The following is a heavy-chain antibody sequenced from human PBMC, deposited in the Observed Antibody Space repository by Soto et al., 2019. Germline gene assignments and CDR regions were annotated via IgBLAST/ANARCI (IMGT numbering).Heavy chain of an antibody. J-gene: IGHJ4*02. CDR1: GFSLTTRGVG. V-gene: IGHV2-5*02. D-gene: IGHD3-10*01. CDR2: IYWDDDE. CDR3: AHRPRGFSYYFDY. Sequence: QITLKESGPTLVKPTQTLTLTCTFSGFSLTTRGVGVGWIRQPPGKALEWLALIYWDDDEGYSPFLKSRLTXTXDXXKNQVVLTMNNMDPVDTATYYCAHRPRGFSYYFDYWGQGTLVTVSS.